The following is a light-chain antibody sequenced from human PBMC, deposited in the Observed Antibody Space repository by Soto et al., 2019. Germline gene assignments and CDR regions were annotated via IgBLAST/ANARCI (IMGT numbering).Light chain of an antibody. J-gene: IGKJ2*01. Sequence: EIVMTQSPATLSVSPGERATLSCRASQSVSSSLAWYQQKPGQAPRLLIYGASSRATGIPARFSGSGSGTEFTLTISSLQSEDFAVDYCQQYNKWTYTFGKGTKLEIK. V-gene: IGKV3-15*01. CDR3: QQYNKWTYT. CDR1: QSVSSS. CDR2: GAS.